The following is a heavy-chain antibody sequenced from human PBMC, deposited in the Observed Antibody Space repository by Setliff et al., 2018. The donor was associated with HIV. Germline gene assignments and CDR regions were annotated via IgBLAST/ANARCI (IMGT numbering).Heavy chain of an antibody. J-gene: IGHJ4*02. D-gene: IGHD3-10*02. Sequence: PSETLSLTCSVSGGPISSSYYWGWIRQPPGKGLEWIGNIYSSGNTYYNPSLKSRLTMSVDTSKNQLSLKLSSLTAADTAMYYCASVTLFVRFDFWGLGTLVTVSS. V-gene: IGHV4-39*01. CDR2: IYSSGNT. CDR1: GGPISSSYY. CDR3: ASVTLFVRFDF.